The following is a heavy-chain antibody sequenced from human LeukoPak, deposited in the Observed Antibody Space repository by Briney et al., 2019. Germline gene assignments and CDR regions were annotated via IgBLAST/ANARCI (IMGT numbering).Heavy chain of an antibody. CDR1: GFTFKNYA. Sequence: GGSLRLSCAASGFTFKNYAMHWVRQAPGKGLDWVAFIRYDGNNKFYADSVKGRFTISRDNSKNTLYLQMNNLRPEDTAIYYCAKDSVGATTLDWFDSWGQGTLVTVS. D-gene: IGHD1-26*01. CDR2: IRYDGNNK. V-gene: IGHV3-30*02. J-gene: IGHJ5*01. CDR3: AKDSVGATTLDWFDS.